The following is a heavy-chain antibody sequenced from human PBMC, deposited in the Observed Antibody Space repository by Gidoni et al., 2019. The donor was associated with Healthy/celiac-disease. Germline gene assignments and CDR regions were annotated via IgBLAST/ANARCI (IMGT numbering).Heavy chain of an antibody. J-gene: IGHJ5*02. Sequence: QLQLQHWGAGLLKPSKTPSLTCDVYGGSFSGYYWSWIRHPQGKGLEWIGEINRSGSTNYNPSLKSRVTISVDTSKNHFSLKLSSVTAAEAAVYYCGRRILWFGELRWFDPWGQGTLVTVSS. D-gene: IGHD3-10*01. CDR2: INRSGST. V-gene: IGHV4-34*01. CDR1: GGSFSGYY. CDR3: GRRILWFGELRWFDP.